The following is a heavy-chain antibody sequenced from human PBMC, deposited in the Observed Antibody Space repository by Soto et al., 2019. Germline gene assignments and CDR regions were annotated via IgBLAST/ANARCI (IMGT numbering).Heavy chain of an antibody. D-gene: IGHD4-17*01. CDR2: IYYSGST. V-gene: IGHV4-31*03. J-gene: IGHJ4*02. Sequence: QVQLQESGPGLVKPSQTLSLTCTVSGGSISSGGYYWSWIRQHPGKGLEWIGYIYYSGSTYYNPSLKSRVTISVDTSKNQFSLKLSSVTAADTAVYYCAREASVDYGGNPGVDYWGQGTLVTVSS. CDR1: GGSISSGGYY. CDR3: AREASVDYGGNPGVDY.